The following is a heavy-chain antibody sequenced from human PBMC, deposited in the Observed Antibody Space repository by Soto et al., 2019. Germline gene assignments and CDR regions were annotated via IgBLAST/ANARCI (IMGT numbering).Heavy chain of an antibody. D-gene: IGHD2-2*01. CDR3: AKEGGVVVPAANLYYYYYGMDV. CDR2: ISYDGSNK. CDR1: GLTFSSYG. V-gene: IGHV3-30*18. Sequence: GGSLRLSGGASGLTFSSYGMYWVRQAPGKELEWVAVISYDGSNKYYADSVKGRFTISRDNSKNTLYLQMNSLRAEDTAVYYCAKEGGVVVPAANLYYYYYGMDVWGQGTTVTVSS. J-gene: IGHJ6*02.